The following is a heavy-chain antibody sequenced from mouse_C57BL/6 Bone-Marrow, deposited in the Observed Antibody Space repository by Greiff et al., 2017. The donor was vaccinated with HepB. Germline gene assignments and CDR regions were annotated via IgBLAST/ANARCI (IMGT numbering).Heavy chain of an antibody. Sequence: VQLQQPGAELVKPGASVKMSCKASGYTFTSYWITWVKQRPGQGLEWIGDIYPGSGSTNYNEKFKSKATLTVDTSSSTAYMQLSRLTSEDSAVYYCARGVLRSSAWFAYWGQGTLVTVSA. CDR3: ARGVLRSSAWFAY. J-gene: IGHJ3*01. V-gene: IGHV1-55*01. D-gene: IGHD1-1*01. CDR1: GYTFTSYW. CDR2: IYPGSGST.